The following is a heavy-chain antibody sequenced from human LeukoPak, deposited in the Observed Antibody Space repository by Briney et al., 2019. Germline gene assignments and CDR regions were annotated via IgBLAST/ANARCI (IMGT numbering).Heavy chain of an antibody. J-gene: IGHJ2*01. CDR2: IYYSGST. D-gene: IGHD2-2*01. V-gene: IGHV4-31*03. CDR1: GGPISSVGYY. Sequence: SETLSLTCTVSGGPISSVGYYWSWIRQLPGKGLECIGYIYYSGSTYYSPSLKSRVIMSVETSKTQFSLKLRSVTAADTAVYYCGKPHYLSSPRCNPCYSDLGGGAPPVSVSS. CDR3: GKPHYLSSPRCNPCYSDL.